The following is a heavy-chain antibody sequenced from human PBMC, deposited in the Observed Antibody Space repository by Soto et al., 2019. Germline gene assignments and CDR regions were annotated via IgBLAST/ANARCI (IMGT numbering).Heavy chain of an antibody. CDR3: ARGGWGTITDY. J-gene: IGHJ4*02. Sequence: EVQLLESGGGLVQPGGSLRLSCAASGFTFSTYSMSWVRQAPGKGLDWVSAITTIGGNTYYADSVKGRFTTSRDNSKNTLYLQMNSLTAGDTAVYFCARGGWGTITDYWGQGTLVTVSS. V-gene: IGHV3-23*01. CDR2: ITTIGGNT. D-gene: IGHD1-7*01. CDR1: GFTFSTYS.